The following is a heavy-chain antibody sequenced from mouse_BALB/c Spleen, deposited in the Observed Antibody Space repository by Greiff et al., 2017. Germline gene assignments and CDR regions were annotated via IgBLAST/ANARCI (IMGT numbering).Heavy chain of an antibody. CDR2: ISSGGSYT. Sequence: EVKLQESGGGLVKPGGSLKLSCEASGFTFSSYAMSWVRQSPEKRLEWVAEISSGGSYTYYPDTVTGRFTISRDNAKNTLYLEISSLRSEDTAMYYCARDRGGILITSMDYWGQGTSVTVSS. D-gene: IGHD2-4*01. CDR1: GFTFSSYA. J-gene: IGHJ4*01. CDR3: ARDRGGILITSMDY. V-gene: IGHV5-9-4*01.